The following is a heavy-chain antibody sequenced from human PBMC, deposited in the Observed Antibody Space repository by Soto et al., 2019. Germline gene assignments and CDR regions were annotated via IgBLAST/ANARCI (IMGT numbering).Heavy chain of an antibody. J-gene: IGHJ4*02. CDR1: GFTFSGYV. CDR3: ARERLGDYCFDY. V-gene: IGHV3-33*01. D-gene: IGHD4-17*01. Sequence: QVQLVEGGGGVVQPGRSLRLSCAASGFTFSGYVMLWVRQAPGKGLEWVAVIWHDGSNKHYADSVKGRFTISRDNSKNTLYLQMNSLRAEDTAVYYCARERLGDYCFDYWGQGTLVTVSS. CDR2: IWHDGSNK.